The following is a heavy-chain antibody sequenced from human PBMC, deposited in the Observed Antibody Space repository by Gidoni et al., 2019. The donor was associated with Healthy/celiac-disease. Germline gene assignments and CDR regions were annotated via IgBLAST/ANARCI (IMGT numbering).Heavy chain of an antibody. CDR3: AREGYDFWSGPGAFDI. CDR1: GFTFSSDS. J-gene: IGHJ3*02. V-gene: IGHV3-48*02. D-gene: IGHD3-3*01. CDR2: ISSSSSTI. Sequence: EVQLVESGGGLVQPGGSVRLSCAASGFTFSSDSMNWVRQAPGKGLEWVSYISSSSSTIYYADSVKGRFTISRDNAKNSLYLQMNSLRDEDTAVYYCAREGYDFWSGPGAFDIWGQGTMVTVSS.